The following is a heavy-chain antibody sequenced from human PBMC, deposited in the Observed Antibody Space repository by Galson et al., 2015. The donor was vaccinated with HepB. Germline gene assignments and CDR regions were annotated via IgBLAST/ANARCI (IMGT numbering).Heavy chain of an antibody. D-gene: IGHD6-19*01. CDR3: AKDRYSSGWYDY. V-gene: IGHV3-23*01. J-gene: IGHJ4*03. CDR2: ISGSGGST. CDR1: GFTFSSYA. Sequence: SLRLSCAASGFTFSSYAMSWVRQAPGKGLEWVSAISGSGGSTYYADSVKGRFTISRDNSKNTLYLQMNSLRAEDTAVYYCAKDRYSSGWYDYWGQGTTVTVSS.